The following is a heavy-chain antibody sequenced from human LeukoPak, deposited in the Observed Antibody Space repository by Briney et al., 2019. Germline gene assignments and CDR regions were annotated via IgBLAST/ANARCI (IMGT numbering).Heavy chain of an antibody. Sequence: GSLRLSCAASGFIFSQYRMNWVRQAPGKGLEGVSHIRSRSETFYLHSVMGQFTISRVNARNSLSLQMKNLRGEDTAIYYCARAAGHSGYGCDLWGQGTLVTVSS. CDR3: ARAAGHSGYGCDL. CDR2: IRSRSET. V-gene: IGHV3-48*01. J-gene: IGHJ5*02. D-gene: IGHD5-12*01. CDR1: GFIFSQYR.